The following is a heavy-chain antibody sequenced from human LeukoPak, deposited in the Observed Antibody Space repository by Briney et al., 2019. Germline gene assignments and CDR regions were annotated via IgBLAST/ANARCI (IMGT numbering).Heavy chain of an antibody. CDR2: INADGGRP. Sequence: GGSLRLSCVASGFTFDNYAMGWVRQAPGKGLEWVSTINADGGRPWYADSVRGRSTISRDRSMNTVYLQMESLRAEDTAVYYCAKGGGYFDWLFPFDYWGQGTLVTVSS. CDR3: AKGGGYFDWLFPFDY. CDR1: GFTFDNYA. V-gene: IGHV3-23*01. D-gene: IGHD3-9*01. J-gene: IGHJ4*02.